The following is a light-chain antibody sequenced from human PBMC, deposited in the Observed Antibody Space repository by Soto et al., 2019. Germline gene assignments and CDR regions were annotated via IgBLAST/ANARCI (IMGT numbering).Light chain of an antibody. Sequence: DIELTQSPSSLSASLGDKITITCRASQVIFNYLAWFQQKPGKAPNLLIYDASTLKVGVPSRFSGSRSGTDFTLTISSLQPEDVATYYCQKYYSAPRTFGQGTKV. CDR3: QKYYSAPRT. V-gene: IGKV1-27*01. CDR1: QVIFNY. CDR2: DAS. J-gene: IGKJ1*01.